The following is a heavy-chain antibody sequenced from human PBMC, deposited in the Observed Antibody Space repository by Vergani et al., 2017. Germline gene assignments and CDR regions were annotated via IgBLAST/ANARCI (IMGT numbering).Heavy chain of an antibody. CDR3: ARDPGLVGYCTRTSRLFDY. D-gene: IGHD2-2*01. Sequence: QVQLVQSGAEVKKPGASVKVSCKASGYTFSNYGITWVRQAPGQGLEWMGWISVHNGNTNYAQKVQGRVTMTTDTATSTAYMELRSLRSDDTAVYYCARDPGLVGYCTRTSRLFDYWGQGTLVTVSS. CDR1: GYTFSNYG. CDR2: ISVHNGNT. J-gene: IGHJ4*02. V-gene: IGHV1-18*01.